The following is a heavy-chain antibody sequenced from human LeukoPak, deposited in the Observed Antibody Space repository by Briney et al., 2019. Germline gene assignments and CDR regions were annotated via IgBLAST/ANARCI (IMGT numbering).Heavy chain of an antibody. CDR1: EDSFTNYW. V-gene: IGHV5-51*01. CDR2: IYPGDSDT. D-gene: IGHD4-17*01. J-gene: IGHJ4*02. CDR3: ASAFLYGARQVDY. Sequence: GESLKISCKGSEDSFTNYWIGWVRQMPGKGLECMGIIYPGDSDTRYSPSFQGQVTISADKSSSTAYLQWSSLKASDTAMYYCASAFLYGARQVDYWGQGTLVTVSS.